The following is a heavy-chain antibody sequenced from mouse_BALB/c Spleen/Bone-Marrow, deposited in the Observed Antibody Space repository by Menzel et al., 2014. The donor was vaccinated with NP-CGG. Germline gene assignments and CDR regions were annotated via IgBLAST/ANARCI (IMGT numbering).Heavy chain of an antibody. CDR1: GYSITSDYA. CDR2: ISYSGST. CDR3: ARGTLY. V-gene: IGHV3-2*02. Sequence: EVQLQESGPGLVKPSQPLSLTCTVTGYSITSDYAWNWIRQFPGNKLEWMGYISYSGSTSYNPSLKSRISITRDTSKNQFFLQLNSVTTEDTATYYCARGTLYWGQGTTLTVSS. J-gene: IGHJ2*01.